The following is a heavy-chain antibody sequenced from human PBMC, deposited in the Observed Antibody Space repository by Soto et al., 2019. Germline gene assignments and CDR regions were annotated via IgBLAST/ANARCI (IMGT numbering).Heavy chain of an antibody. J-gene: IGHJ6*02. CDR3: ARGQAGGSYWAHYYYGMDV. CDR2: IYYSGST. D-gene: IGHD1-26*01. CDR1: GGSISSYY. Sequence: SETLSLTCTVSGGSISSYYWSWIRQPPGKGLEWIGYIYYSGSTNYNPSLKSRVTISVDTSKNQFSLKLSSVTAADTAVYYCARGQAGGSYWAHYYYGMDVWGQGTTVTVSS. V-gene: IGHV4-59*01.